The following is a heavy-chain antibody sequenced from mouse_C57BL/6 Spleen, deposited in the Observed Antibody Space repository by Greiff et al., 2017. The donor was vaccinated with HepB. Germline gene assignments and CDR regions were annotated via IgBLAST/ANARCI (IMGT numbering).Heavy chain of an antibody. CDR2: ISGGGGNT. CDR1: GFTFSSYT. Sequence: EVMLVESGGGLVKPGGSLKLSCAASGFTFSSYTMSWVRQTPEKRLEWVATISGGGGNTYYPDSVKGRFTISRDNAKNTLYLQMSSLRSEDTALYYCARQGYYPDYFDYWGQGTTLTVSS. D-gene: IGHD1-1*01. J-gene: IGHJ2*01. V-gene: IGHV5-9*01. CDR3: ARQGYYPDYFDY.